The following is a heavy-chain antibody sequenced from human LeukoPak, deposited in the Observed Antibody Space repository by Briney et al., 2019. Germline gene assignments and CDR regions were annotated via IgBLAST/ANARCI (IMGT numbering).Heavy chain of an antibody. CDR3: ARGQDYGDYNYYYYYYMDV. J-gene: IGHJ6*03. V-gene: IGHV1-69*13. D-gene: IGHD4-17*01. Sequence: SVKVSCKASGGTFSSYAISWVRQAPGQGLECMGGIIPIFGTANYAQKFQGRVTITADESTSTAYMELSSLRSEDTAVYYCARGQDYGDYNYYYYYYMDVWGKGTTVTISS. CDR2: IIPIFGTA. CDR1: GGTFSSYA.